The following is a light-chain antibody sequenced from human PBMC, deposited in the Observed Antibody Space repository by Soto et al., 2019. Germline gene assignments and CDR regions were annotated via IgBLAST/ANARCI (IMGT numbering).Light chain of an antibody. Sequence: EIVMTQSPATLSVSPGETATLSCRASQSVSYNLAWYQQKPGQGPRLLIYGAFTRATGIPARFSGSGSGTEFTLTISSPQSEDFAVYYCQQDKNWPPLTFGGGTKVEIK. J-gene: IGKJ4*01. CDR2: GAF. CDR3: QQDKNWPPLT. V-gene: IGKV3-15*01. CDR1: QSVSYN.